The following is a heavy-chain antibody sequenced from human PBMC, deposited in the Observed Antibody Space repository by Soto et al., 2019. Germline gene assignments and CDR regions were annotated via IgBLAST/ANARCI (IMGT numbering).Heavy chain of an antibody. J-gene: IGHJ4*02. CDR3: AKTFGSNWLPEY. CDR1: GFTFSSYW. Sequence: GGSLRLSCAASGFTFSSYWMSWVRQAPGKGLEWVADIKGSGSEKYYADSVKGRFTTSRDNSKSTLYLEMNSLRVEDTAIYYCAKTFGSNWLPEYWGQGTLVTVSS. D-gene: IGHD6-13*01. V-gene: IGHV3-7*03. CDR2: IKGSGSEK.